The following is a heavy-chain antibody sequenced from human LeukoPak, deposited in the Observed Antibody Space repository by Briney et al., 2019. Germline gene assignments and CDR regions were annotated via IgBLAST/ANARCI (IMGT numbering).Heavy chain of an antibody. CDR2: MSYSGGT. V-gene: IGHV4-59*11. CDR3: ARADSANYYDSGRYFNYFYMDV. CDR1: GGTISGHY. D-gene: IGHD3-10*01. J-gene: IGHJ6*03. Sequence: SETLSLTCTVSGGTISGHYWTWIRQPPGKGLEFVAYMSYSGGTDYNPSLKSRVTISIDTSKNQFSLRLSSVTAADTAVFFCARADSANYYDSGRYFNYFYMDVWGRGTTVTVSS.